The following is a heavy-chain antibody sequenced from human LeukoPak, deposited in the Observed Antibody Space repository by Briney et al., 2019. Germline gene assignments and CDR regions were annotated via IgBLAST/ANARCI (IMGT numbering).Heavy chain of an antibody. V-gene: IGHV3-21*01. CDR3: ARDWGVPRATTDY. Sequence: GGSLRLSCAPSGFTFNSYSMNWVRQAPGKGLEWVSSISSSGSYIYYADSVKGRFTISRDNAKNPLYLQMNSLRAEDTAVYYCARDWGVPRATTDYWGQGTLVTVSS. D-gene: IGHD1-26*01. J-gene: IGHJ4*02. CDR2: ISSSGSYI. CDR1: GFTFNSYS.